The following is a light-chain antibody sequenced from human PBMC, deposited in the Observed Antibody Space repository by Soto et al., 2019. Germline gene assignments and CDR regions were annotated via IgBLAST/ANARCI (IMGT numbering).Light chain of an antibody. CDR3: RSYAGSNNYV. CDR2: EVS. J-gene: IGLJ1*01. CDR1: SSDIGGYNY. Sequence: QSVLTQPPSASGSPGQSVTISCTGTSSDIGGYNYVSWYQQHPGKAPKLMIYEVSKRPSGVPDRFSGSKSGNTASLTVSGLQAEDEADYYCRSYAGSNNYVFGSGTMVTVL. V-gene: IGLV2-8*01.